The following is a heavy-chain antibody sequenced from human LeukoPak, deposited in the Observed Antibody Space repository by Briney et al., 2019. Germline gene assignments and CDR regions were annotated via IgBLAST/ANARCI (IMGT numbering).Heavy chain of an antibody. Sequence: GGSLRLSCAASGFTFSSSWMDWVRQAPGKGLEWVASINPDGNKKYSADPVKGRFTISRDNAENSLYLQMNSLRVEDTAFYYCARDLAYSRLDYWGQGMLVTVSS. CDR1: GFTFSSSW. CDR2: INPDGNKK. D-gene: IGHD5-18*01. CDR3: ARDLAYSRLDY. J-gene: IGHJ4*02. V-gene: IGHV3-7*01.